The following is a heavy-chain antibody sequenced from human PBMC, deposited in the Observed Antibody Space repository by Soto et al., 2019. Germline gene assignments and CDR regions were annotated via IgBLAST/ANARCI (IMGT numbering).Heavy chain of an antibody. CDR3: ARNPPSITMVRGVGGYYFDY. CDR1: GGSISSSSYY. J-gene: IGHJ4*02. V-gene: IGHV4-39*07. Sequence: SETLSLTCTVSGGSISSSSYYWGWIRQPPGKGLEWIGSIYYSGSTYYNPSLKSRVTISVDTSKNQFSLKLSSVTAADTAVYYCARNPPSITMVRGVGGYYFDYWGQGTLVTVSS. CDR2: IYYSGST. D-gene: IGHD3-10*01.